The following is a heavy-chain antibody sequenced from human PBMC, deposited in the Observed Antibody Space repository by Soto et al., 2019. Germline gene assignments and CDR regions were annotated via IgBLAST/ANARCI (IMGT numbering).Heavy chain of an antibody. CDR1: GYTFINYY. CDR2: FNPTSGST. Sequence: QVQLVQSGAEVKKPGASEKLSCKASGYTFINYYIHWVRQAPGQGIEWMGIFNPTSGSTNYAQKFQGRVTLTMDTSTRTVYMELSSLRFDDTAVYYCARDLAAGDYWGQGTLVTVSS. CDR3: ARDLAAGDY. V-gene: IGHV1-46*01. J-gene: IGHJ4*02. D-gene: IGHD6-13*01.